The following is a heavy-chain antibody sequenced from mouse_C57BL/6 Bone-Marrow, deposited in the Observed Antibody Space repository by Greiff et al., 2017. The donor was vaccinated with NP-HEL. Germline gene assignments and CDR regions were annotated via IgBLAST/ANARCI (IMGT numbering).Heavy chain of an antibody. J-gene: IGHJ1*03. CDR1: GYTFTSYG. CDR2: IYPRSGNT. V-gene: IGHV1-81*01. D-gene: IGHD2-4*01. Sequence: QVQLQQSGAELARPGASVKLSCKASGYTFTSYGISWVKQRTGQGLEWIGEIYPRSGNTYYNEKFKGKATLTADKSSSTACMELRSLTSEDSAVYFCALIYYDYDGWYFDVWGTGTTVTVSS. CDR3: ALIYYDYDGWYFDV.